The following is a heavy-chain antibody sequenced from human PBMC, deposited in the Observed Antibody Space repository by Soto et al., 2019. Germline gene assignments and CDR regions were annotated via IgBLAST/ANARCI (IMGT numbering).Heavy chain of an antibody. J-gene: IGHJ6*02. CDR2: IYYSGST. D-gene: IGHD3-10*01. CDR3: ARTTGGNYGSGSYYYYYYGMDV. Sequence: QVQLQESGPGLVKPSQTLSLTCTVSGGSISSGDYYWSWIRQPPGKGLEWIGYIYYSGSTYYNPSLKSRVTISVDTSKNQFSLKLSSVTAADTAVYYCARTTGGNYGSGSYYYYYYGMDVWGQGTTVTVSS. V-gene: IGHV4-30-4*01. CDR1: GGSISSGDYY.